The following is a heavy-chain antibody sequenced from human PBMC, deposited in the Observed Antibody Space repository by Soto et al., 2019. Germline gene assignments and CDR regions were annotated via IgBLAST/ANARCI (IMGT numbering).Heavy chain of an antibody. CDR2: ISGSGGST. Sequence: SGGALRLSRAASGFTFSSYAMSWGRPAPGKGLEWVSAISGSGGSTYYADSVKGRFTISRDNSKNTLYLQMNSLRAEDTAVYYCANRNGGYSYGYFLAYWGQGTLVTVSS. CDR3: ANRNGGYSYGYFLAY. J-gene: IGHJ4*02. CDR1: GFTFSSYA. V-gene: IGHV3-23*01. D-gene: IGHD5-18*01.